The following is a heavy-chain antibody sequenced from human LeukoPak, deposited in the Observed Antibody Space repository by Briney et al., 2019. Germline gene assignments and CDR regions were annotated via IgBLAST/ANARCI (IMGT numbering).Heavy chain of an antibody. CDR1: GFTVSSNY. CDR3: ARDHSIAAAGPLYYYYGMDV. D-gene: IGHD6-13*01. Sequence: GGSLTLSCAASGFTVSSNYMSWVRQPPGKGLEWVSVIYSGGSTYYADSVKGRFTISRDISKNTLYLQMNSLRAEDTAVYYCARDHSIAAAGPLYYYYGMDVWGQGATVTVSS. J-gene: IGHJ6*02. CDR2: IYSGGST. V-gene: IGHV3-66*01.